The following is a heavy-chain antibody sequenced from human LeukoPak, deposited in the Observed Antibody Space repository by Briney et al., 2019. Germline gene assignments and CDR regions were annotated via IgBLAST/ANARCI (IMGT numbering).Heavy chain of an antibody. D-gene: IGHD1-1*01. Sequence: GSLRLSCSASGFTFSAYAMYWVRQAPGKGLEYVSGISNNGGSSFYADSVKGRFTISRDNSKNTPYLQMSSLRAEDTAVYYCVKITSVTGGDCWGQGTRLTVSS. CDR1: GFTFSAYA. V-gene: IGHV3-64D*09. J-gene: IGHJ4*02. CDR2: ISNNGGSS. CDR3: VKITSVTGGDC.